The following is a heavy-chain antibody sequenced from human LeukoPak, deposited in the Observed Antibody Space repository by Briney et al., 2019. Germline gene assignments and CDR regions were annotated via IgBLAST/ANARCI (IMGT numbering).Heavy chain of an antibody. J-gene: IGHJ4*02. D-gene: IGHD3-22*01. CDR3: AREGYYYDSSGPIDY. CDR2: ISHSGNT. V-gene: IGHV4-31*03. CDR1: GGSISSAPYY. Sequence: SETLSLTCTVSGGSISSAPYYWSWIRQRPGKGLEWMGYISHSGNTFYNPSLKSRLNISADTSRNQFSLKLRSVTAADTALYFCAREGYYYDSSGPIDYWGQGTRVTVSS.